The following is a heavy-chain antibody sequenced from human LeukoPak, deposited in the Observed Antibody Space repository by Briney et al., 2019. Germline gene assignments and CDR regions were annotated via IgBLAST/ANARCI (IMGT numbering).Heavy chain of an antibody. CDR1: GYTFTSYH. V-gene: IGHV1-46*01. Sequence: GASVKVSCKASGYTFTSYHMNWVRQAPGQGLEWMGIINASGGSTSYAQKFQGRVTMTRDTSTSTVYMELTSLRSEDTAVYYCARYYYGSGTDYSWFDPWGQGTLVTVSS. CDR2: INASGGST. J-gene: IGHJ5*02. D-gene: IGHD3-10*01. CDR3: ARYYYGSGTDYSWFDP.